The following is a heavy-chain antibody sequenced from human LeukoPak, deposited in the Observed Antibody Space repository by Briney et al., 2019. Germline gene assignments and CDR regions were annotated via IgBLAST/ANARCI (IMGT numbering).Heavy chain of an antibody. Sequence: PSETLSLTCTVSGGSISSSSYYWGWIRQPPGKGLEWIGYFYYSGSTNYNPSLKSRVTISVDTSKNQFSLKLSSVTAADTAVYYCAGSYYYASGSYPDNWFDPWGQGTLVTVSS. V-gene: IGHV4-61*05. J-gene: IGHJ5*02. CDR3: AGSYYYASGSYPDNWFDP. D-gene: IGHD3-10*01. CDR1: GGSISSSSYY. CDR2: FYYSGST.